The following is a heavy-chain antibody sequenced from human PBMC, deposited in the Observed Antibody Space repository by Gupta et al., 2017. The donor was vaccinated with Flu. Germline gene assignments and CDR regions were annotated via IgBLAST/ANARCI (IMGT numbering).Heavy chain of an antibody. CDR1: GFTFSSYS. D-gene: IGHD1-26*01. J-gene: IGHJ4*02. CDR2: ISSSSSYI. V-gene: IGHV3-21*01. CDR3: ARGHVGAYDY. Sequence: EVQLVESGGGLVKPGGSLRLSCAASGFTFSSYSMNWVRQAPGKGLEWVSSISSSSSYIYYADSVKGRFTISRDNAKNSLYLQMNSLRAEDTAGYYFARGHVGAYDYWGQGTLVTVAS.